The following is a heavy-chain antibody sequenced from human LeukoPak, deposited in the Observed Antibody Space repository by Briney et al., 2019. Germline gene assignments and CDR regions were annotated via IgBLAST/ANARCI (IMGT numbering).Heavy chain of an antibody. CDR3: AKDKGYNWGPDAFDI. V-gene: IGHV3-23*01. CDR2: ISGSGGRT. CDR1: GFTSSSYS. J-gene: IGHJ3*02. D-gene: IGHD5-24*01. Sequence: AGSLRLSCAASGFTSSSYSISWVRQAPRKAREWVSAISGSGGRTYYADSVKGRFTISRDNSKNTLYLQMNSLRVEDTAIYFCAKDKGYNWGPDAFDIWGQGTMVTVSS.